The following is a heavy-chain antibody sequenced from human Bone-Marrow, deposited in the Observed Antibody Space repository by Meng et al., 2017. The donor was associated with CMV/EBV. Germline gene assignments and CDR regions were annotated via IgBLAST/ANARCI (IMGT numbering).Heavy chain of an antibody. J-gene: IGHJ6*02. D-gene: IGHD1-26*01. CDR1: GFTFGDYA. V-gene: IGHV3-49*04. CDR3: TRLAGASRGYYYGMDI. Sequence: GGSVRLSCTASGFTFGDYAMSCVLQAPGKGLEWVGFIRSKAYGGTTEYAASVKGRFTISRDDSKSIAYLQMNSLKTEDTAVYYCTRLAGASRGYYYGMDIWGQGTTVTFYS. CDR2: IRSKAYGGTT.